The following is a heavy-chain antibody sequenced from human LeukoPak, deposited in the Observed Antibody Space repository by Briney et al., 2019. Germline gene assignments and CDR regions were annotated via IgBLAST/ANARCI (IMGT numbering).Heavy chain of an antibody. Sequence: GGSLRLSCAASGFTFSSYGMHWVRQAPGKGLEWVADISYDGSNKYYADSVKGRFTISRDNSKNTLYLQMNSLRAEDTTVYYCAKDLELLWFGELSPFDYWGQGTLVTVSS. CDR1: GFTFSSYG. D-gene: IGHD3-10*01. CDR3: AKDLELLWFGELSPFDY. CDR2: ISYDGSNK. V-gene: IGHV3-30*18. J-gene: IGHJ4*02.